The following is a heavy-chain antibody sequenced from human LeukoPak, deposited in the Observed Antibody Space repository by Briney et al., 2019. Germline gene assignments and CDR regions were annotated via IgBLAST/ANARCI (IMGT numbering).Heavy chain of an antibody. CDR3: ARDYIVGATGWYFDL. J-gene: IGHJ2*01. CDR2: ISSSGSTI. D-gene: IGHD1-26*01. V-gene: IGHV3-11*01. Sequence: GGSLRLSCAASGFTVSSNYMSCVRQAPGRGLEWVSYISSSGSTIYYADSVKGRFTISRDNAKNSLYMQMKSLREEDTAMYYCARDYIVGATGWYFDLWGRGTLVSVSS. CDR1: GFTVSSNY.